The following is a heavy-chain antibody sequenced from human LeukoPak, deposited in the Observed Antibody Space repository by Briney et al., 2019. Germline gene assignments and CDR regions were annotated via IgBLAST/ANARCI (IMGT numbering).Heavy chain of an antibody. Sequence: SETLSLTCTVSGGSISGYYWSWIRQPPGKGLEWIGYIYYSGSTNYNPSLKSRVTISVDTSKNQFSLKLSSVTAADTAVYYCARASGYYDSSGYITDWFDPWGQGTLVTVSS. CDR2: IYYSGST. CDR3: ARASGYYDSSGYITDWFDP. D-gene: IGHD3-22*01. CDR1: GGSISGYY. J-gene: IGHJ5*02. V-gene: IGHV4-59*01.